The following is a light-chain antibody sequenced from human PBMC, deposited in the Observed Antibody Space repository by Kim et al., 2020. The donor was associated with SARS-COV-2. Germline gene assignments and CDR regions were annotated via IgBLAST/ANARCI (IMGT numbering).Light chain of an antibody. J-gene: IGKJ1*01. CDR1: QSISIY. Sequence: DIPMTQSPSSLSASVGDRVTITCRASQSISIYLNWYQQKPGKAPKLLIYAASSLQSGVPSRFSGSGSGTDFTLTISSLQPEDFATYYCQQSYSTTWTFGQGTKVDIK. V-gene: IGKV1-39*01. CDR2: AAS. CDR3: QQSYSTTWT.